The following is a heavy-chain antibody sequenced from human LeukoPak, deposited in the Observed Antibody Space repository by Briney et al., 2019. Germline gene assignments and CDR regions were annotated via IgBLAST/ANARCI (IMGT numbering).Heavy chain of an antibody. V-gene: IGHV3-7*01. CDR1: GFTVSSNY. J-gene: IGHJ4*02. CDR2: INQDGSEK. D-gene: IGHD3-10*01. Sequence: GGSLRLSCAASGFTVSSNYMSWVRQAPGKGLEWVANINQDGSEKYYVDSVKGRFTISRDNAKNSLYLQMNSLRGEDTAVYYCASPRGVWGQGSLVTVSS. CDR3: ASPRGV.